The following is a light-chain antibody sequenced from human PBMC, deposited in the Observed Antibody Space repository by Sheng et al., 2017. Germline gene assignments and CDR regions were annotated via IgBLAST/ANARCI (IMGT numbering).Light chain of an antibody. CDR2: SNT. V-gene: IGLV1-44*01. Sequence: QSVLTQPPSASGTPGQRVTIACSGGRSNLGNNNVNWYQQIPGTAPKLLIYSNTQRPSGVPDRFSASKSGTSASLAVSGLQSEDEADYYCAAWDDSLNDYVFGAGTKVTVL. J-gene: IGLJ1*01. CDR1: RSNLGNNN. CDR3: AAWDDSLNDYV.